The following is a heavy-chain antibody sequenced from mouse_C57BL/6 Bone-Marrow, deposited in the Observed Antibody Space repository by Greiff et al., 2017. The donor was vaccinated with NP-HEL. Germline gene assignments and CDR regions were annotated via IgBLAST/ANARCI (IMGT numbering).Heavy chain of an antibody. CDR2: IYPGNSDT. J-gene: IGHJ2*01. V-gene: IGHV1-5*01. D-gene: IGHD1-1*02. CDR1: GYTFTSYW. Sequence: VHVKQSGTVLARPGASVKMSCKTSGYTFTSYWMHWVKQRPGQGLEWIGAIYPGNSDTSYNQKFKGKAKLTAVTSASTAYMELSSLTNEDSAVYYCTRDGTPMGYFDYWGQGTTLTVSS. CDR3: TRDGTPMGYFDY.